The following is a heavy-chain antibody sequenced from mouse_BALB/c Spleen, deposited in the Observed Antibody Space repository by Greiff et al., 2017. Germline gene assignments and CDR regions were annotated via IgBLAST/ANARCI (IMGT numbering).Heavy chain of an antibody. J-gene: IGHJ1*01. CDR2: IWAGGST. Sequence: VKLQESGPGLVAPSQSLSITCTVSGFSLTSYGVHWVRQPPGKGLEWLGVIWAGGSTNYNSALMSRLSISKDNSKSQVFLKMNSLQTDDTAMYYCARDRANWDWYFDVWGAGTTVTVSS. CDR1: GFSLTSYG. CDR3: ARDRANWDWYFDV. D-gene: IGHD4-1*01. V-gene: IGHV2-9*02.